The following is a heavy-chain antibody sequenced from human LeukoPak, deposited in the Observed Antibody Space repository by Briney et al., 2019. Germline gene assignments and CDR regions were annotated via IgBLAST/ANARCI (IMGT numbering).Heavy chain of an antibody. CDR1: GFTFDDYA. V-gene: IGHV3-9*01. CDR3: AKEGGAIAAAAFFDY. CDR2: ISWNSGSI. D-gene: IGHD6-13*01. J-gene: IGHJ4*02. Sequence: GRSLRLSCAASGFTFDDYAMHWVRQAPGKGLEWVSGISWNSGSIGYADFVKGRFTISRDNAKNSLYLQMNSLRAEDTALYYCAKEGGAIAAAAFFDYWGQGTLVTVSS.